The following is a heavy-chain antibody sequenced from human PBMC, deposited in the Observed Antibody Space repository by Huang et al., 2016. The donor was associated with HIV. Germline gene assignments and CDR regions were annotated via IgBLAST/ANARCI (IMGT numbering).Heavy chain of an antibody. CDR1: GFTFSSYG. D-gene: IGHD2-15*01. CDR2: ISYDGSNK. V-gene: IGHV3-30*18. CDR3: AKGGAARLHFYFDY. Sequence: QVQLVESGGGVVQPGRSLRLSCAASGFTFSSYGMHWVRQAPGKGLGWVAFISYDGSNKYYADSVKGRFTISRDNSKTALYLQMNSLTAEDTAVYYCAKGGAARLHFYFDYWGQGTLVTVS. J-gene: IGHJ4*02.